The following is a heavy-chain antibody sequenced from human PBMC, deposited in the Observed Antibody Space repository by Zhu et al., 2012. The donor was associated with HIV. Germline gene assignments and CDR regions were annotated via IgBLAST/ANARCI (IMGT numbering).Heavy chain of an antibody. CDR2: VFYTGTT. CDR1: GGSTNSHY. Sequence: QVQLQESGPGLVKPSETLSLTCSVSGGSTNSHYWNWIRQPPGKGLEWIGYVFYTGTTNYNPSLKSRVTISLDMSKNQFSLKLTSVTAADMAVYYCARLRDTSGYYYPFDYWGQGSLVTVSS. CDR3: ARLRDTSGYYYPFDY. J-gene: IGHJ4*02. V-gene: IGHV4-59*11. D-gene: IGHD3-22*01.